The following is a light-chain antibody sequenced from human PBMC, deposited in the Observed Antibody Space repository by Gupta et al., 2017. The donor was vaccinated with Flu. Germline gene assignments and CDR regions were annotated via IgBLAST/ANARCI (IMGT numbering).Light chain of an antibody. CDR3: ATWHSTLDADVV. CDR1: SSTIGNNY. Sequence: QFVFTQPPLVFAGPGQQVTIYFSGTSSTIGNNYVSWYQQLPGTAPKLLIYDDNKRPSGIPDRFSGSKSGTSATLGITGLQTGDEADYYCATWHSTLDADVVFGGGTKLTVL. CDR2: DDN. J-gene: IGLJ2*01. V-gene: IGLV1-51*01.